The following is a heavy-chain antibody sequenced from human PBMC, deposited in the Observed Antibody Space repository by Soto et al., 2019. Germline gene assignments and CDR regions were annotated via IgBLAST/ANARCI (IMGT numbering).Heavy chain of an antibody. CDR1: GFTFSSYA. CDR2: ISGSGGST. CDR3: ANLGQYYDFWSGTDLDFDS. J-gene: IGHJ4*02. V-gene: IGHV3-23*01. D-gene: IGHD3-3*01. Sequence: EVQLLESGGGLVQPWGSLRLSCAASGFTFSSYAMSWVRQAPGKGLEWVSAISGSGGSTYYADSVKGRFTISRDNSKNTLYLQMNSLRAEDTAVYYCANLGQYYDFWSGTDLDFDSWGQGTLVTVSS.